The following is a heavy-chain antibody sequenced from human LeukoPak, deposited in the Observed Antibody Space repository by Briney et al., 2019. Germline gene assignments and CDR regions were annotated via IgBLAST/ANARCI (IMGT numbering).Heavy chain of an antibody. CDR1: GFTFSSYG. D-gene: IGHD2-2*02. J-gene: IGHJ4*02. V-gene: IGHV3-33*01. CDR3: AREPVEYCSSTSCYREGFDY. Sequence: GRSLRLSCAASGFTFSSYGMHWVRQAPGNGLEWVAVIWYDGSNKYYADSVKGRFTISRDNSKNTLYMQMTSLRAEDTAVYYCAREPVEYCSSTSCYREGFDYWGQGTLVTVSS. CDR2: IWYDGSNK.